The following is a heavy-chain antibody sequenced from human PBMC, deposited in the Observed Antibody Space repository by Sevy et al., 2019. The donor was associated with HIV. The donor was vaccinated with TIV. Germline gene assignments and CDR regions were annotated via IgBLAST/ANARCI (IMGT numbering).Heavy chain of an antibody. CDR3: AKEYYYDCSGSVGAFDL. CDR2: ISGSGGST. CDR1: GFTFSSYA. J-gene: IGHJ3*01. Sequence: GGSLRLSCAASGFTFSSYAMSWVRQAPGKGLEWVSAISGSGGSTYYADSVKGRFTISRDNSKNTLYLQMNSLRAEDTAVCYCAKEYYYDCSGSVGAFDLWGQGTMVTVSS. D-gene: IGHD3-22*01. V-gene: IGHV3-23*01.